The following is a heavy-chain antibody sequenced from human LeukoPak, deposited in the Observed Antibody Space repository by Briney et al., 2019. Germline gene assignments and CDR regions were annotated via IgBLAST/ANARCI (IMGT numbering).Heavy chain of an antibody. Sequence: PGGSLRLSCAASGFTFSSYEINWVRQAPGQGLEWVSYISSSGSTIYYADSVKGRFTISRDNAKNSLYLQMNSLRAEDTAVYYCARDSYYFDYWGQGTLVTVSS. CDR3: ARDSYYFDY. J-gene: IGHJ4*02. CDR2: ISSSGSTI. V-gene: IGHV3-48*03. CDR1: GFTFSSYE.